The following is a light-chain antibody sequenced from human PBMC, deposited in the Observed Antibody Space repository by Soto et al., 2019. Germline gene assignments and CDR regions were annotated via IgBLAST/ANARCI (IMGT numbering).Light chain of an antibody. V-gene: IGLV1-40*01. J-gene: IGLJ1*01. Sequence: QSVLTQPPSVSGAPGQRVTISCTGSSSDIGAGYDVHWYQHLPGTAPKLLIYANSIRPSGVPDRFSGSKSGTSASLAITGLQAEDEADYYCQSVDSRLSGYVFGTGTKVTVL. CDR3: QSVDSRLSGYV. CDR1: SSDIGAGYD. CDR2: ANS.